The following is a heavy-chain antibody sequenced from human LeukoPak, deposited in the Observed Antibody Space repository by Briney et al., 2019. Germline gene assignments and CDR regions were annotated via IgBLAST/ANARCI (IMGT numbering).Heavy chain of an antibody. CDR2: ISYDGSNK. V-gene: IGHV3-30-3*01. CDR3: ARDSFPLCSSTSRYRFLRWLVPIY. J-gene: IGHJ4*02. CDR1: GFTFSSYA. D-gene: IGHD2-2*02. Sequence: PGRSLRLSCAASGFTFSSYAMHWVRQAPGKGLEWVAVISYDGSNKYYADSVKGRFTISRDNSKNTLYLQMNSLRAEDTAVYYCARDSFPLCSSTSRYRFLRWLVPIYWGQGTLVTVSS.